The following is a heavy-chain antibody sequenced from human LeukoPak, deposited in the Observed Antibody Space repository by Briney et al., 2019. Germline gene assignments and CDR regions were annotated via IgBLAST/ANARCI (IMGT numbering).Heavy chain of an antibody. D-gene: IGHD3-22*01. CDR3: ARLGGIVEVGGVVDY. Sequence: PSETLSLTCTVSGGSISRNNYYWDWIRQPPGKGLEYIGSIYYSGSTYYTPSLKSRVTISVDKSKNQFSLKLSSVTAADTAVYYCARLGGIVEVGGVVDYWGQGTLVTVS. CDR1: GGSISRNNYY. CDR2: IYYSGST. V-gene: IGHV4-39*07. J-gene: IGHJ4*02.